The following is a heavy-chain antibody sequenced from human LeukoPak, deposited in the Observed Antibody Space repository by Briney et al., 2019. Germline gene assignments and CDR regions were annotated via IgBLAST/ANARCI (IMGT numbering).Heavy chain of an antibody. CDR1: GFTFSSYS. CDR3: ARDYYGSGSLDY. CDR2: ISGSSSYI. Sequence: GGSLRLSCAASGFTFSSYSMNWVRQAPGKGLEWVSSISGSSSYIYYADSEKGRFTISRDNAKNSLYLQMNSLRAEDTAVYYSARDYYGSGSLDYWGQGTLVTVSS. D-gene: IGHD3-10*01. V-gene: IGHV3-21*01. J-gene: IGHJ4*02.